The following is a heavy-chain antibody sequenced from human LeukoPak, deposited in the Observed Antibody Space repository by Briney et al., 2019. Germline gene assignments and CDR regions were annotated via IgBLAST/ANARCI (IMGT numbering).Heavy chain of an antibody. V-gene: IGHV4-59*12. Sequence: SETLSLTCTVSGGSISSYYWSWIRQPPGKGLEWIGCIYYSGSTNYNPSLKSRVTISVDTSKNQFSLKLSSVTAADTAVYYCARRYPLRYFDWPPLDAFDIWGQGTMVTVSS. CDR1: GGSISSYY. D-gene: IGHD3-9*01. CDR3: ARRYPLRYFDWPPLDAFDI. J-gene: IGHJ3*02. CDR2: IYYSGST.